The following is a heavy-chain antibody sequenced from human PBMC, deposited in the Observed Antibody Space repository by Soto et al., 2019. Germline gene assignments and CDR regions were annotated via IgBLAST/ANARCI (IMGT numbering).Heavy chain of an antibody. CDR3: ASKSDSIPVPEADGV. D-gene: IGHD2-8*01. CDR2: IYSGGHT. Sequence: EVQLVETGGGLIQPGGSLRLSCAASGFTVSNNYMTWVRQAPGKGLEWVSIIYSGGHTSYADSVKRRFTISRDNFKNALYLQMNSLRVEDTAVYYCASKSDSIPVPEADGVWGRGTLVTVSS. V-gene: IGHV3-53*02. CDR1: GFTVSNNY. J-gene: IGHJ4*02.